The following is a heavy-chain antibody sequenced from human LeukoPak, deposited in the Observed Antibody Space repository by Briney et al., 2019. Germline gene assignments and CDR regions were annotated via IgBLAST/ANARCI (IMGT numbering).Heavy chain of an antibody. CDR2: INANSGTT. Sequence: EGSLRLSCTASGFAFSVYAMSWLRQPPGKGLEWVSTINANSGTTSYAASVRGHFTISRDNSKNTLYLQLNTLRADDTATYYCAKPISGGLAVTADWFHPWGQGTLVVVSS. J-gene: IGHJ5*01. D-gene: IGHD6-19*01. CDR3: AKPISGGLAVTADWFHP. V-gene: IGHV3-23*01. CDR1: GFAFSVYA.